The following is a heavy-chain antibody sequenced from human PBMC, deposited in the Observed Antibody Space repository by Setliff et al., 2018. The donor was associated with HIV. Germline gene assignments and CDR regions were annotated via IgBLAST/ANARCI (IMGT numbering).Heavy chain of an antibody. V-gene: IGHV3-23*01. J-gene: IGHJ6*03. CDR1: GFTFSNYA. CDR3: AKAQSKVRIYYYYMDV. Sequence: PGGSLRLSCAVSGFTFSNYAMTWVRQAPGKGLEWVSGISGSGGSTYYADSVKGRLTISRDNSKNTLYLQMNNLRGEDTAVYYCAKAQSKVRIYYYYMDVWGKGTTVTVSS. CDR2: ISGSGGST. D-gene: IGHD3-10*01.